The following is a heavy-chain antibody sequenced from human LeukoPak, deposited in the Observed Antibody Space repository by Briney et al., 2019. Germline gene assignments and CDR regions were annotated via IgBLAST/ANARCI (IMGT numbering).Heavy chain of an antibody. CDR3: ARDSESEKYSGYRAFDI. V-gene: IGHV3-21*01. Sequence: PGGSLRLSCAASGFTFSSYSMNWVRQAPGKGLEWVLSISSSSSYIYYADSVKGRFTISRDNAKNSLYLQMNSLRAGDTAVYYCARDSESEKYSGYRAFDIWGQGTMVTVSS. CDR2: ISSSSSYI. CDR1: GFTFSSYS. J-gene: IGHJ3*02. D-gene: IGHD3-22*01.